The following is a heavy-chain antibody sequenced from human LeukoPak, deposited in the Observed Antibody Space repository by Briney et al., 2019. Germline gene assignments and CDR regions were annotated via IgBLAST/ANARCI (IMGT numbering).Heavy chain of an antibody. D-gene: IGHD3-10*01. CDR1: GFTFSDYY. J-gene: IGHJ4*02. CDR2: LNSSGGPT. Sequence: GGSLRLSCAASGFTFSDYYMSWFRQAPGKGLECISYLNSSGGPTYYADSVKGRFTISRDNSKNTLYLQMNSLRAEDTAVYYCASSMVRGVIQSYYFDYWGQGTLVTVSS. CDR3: ASSMVRGVIQSYYFDY. V-gene: IGHV3-11*01.